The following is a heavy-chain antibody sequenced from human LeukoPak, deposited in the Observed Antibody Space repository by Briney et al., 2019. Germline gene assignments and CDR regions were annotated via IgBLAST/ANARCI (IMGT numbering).Heavy chain of an antibody. J-gene: IGHJ4*02. D-gene: IGHD6-13*01. Sequence: GGSLRLSCAASGFTFSSYSMNWVRQAPGKGLEWVSSISSSSSYIYYADSVKGRFTISRDNAKNSLYLQMNSLRAEDTAVYYCASESQQLVERSFDYWGQGTLVTVSS. CDR2: ISSSSSYI. CDR1: GFTFSSYS. CDR3: ASESQQLVERSFDY. V-gene: IGHV3-21*01.